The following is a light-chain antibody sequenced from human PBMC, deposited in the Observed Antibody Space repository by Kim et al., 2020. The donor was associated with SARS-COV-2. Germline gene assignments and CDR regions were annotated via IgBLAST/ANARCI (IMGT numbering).Light chain of an antibody. CDR3: SSYAGRQNLV. Sequence: GQSVTISCTGTSSDIGVYNFVASYQHHPGNVPKVMIYEVNKPPAGLPDRFSGSKSGNTASLTVSALQAEDEADYYCSSYAGRQNLVFGGGTQLTVL. V-gene: IGLV2-8*01. CDR2: EVN. J-gene: IGLJ2*01. CDR1: SSDIGVYNF.